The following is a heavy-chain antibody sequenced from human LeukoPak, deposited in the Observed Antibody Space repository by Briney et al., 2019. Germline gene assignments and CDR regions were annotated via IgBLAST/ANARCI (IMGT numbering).Heavy chain of an antibody. Sequence: GGSLRLSCAASGFTFSSYAMSWVRQAPGKGLEWVSAISGSGGSTYYADSVKGRFTISRDNSKNTLYLQMNSLRAEDTAVYYCAKARGVGAHIGDYFDYWGQGTLVTVSS. V-gene: IGHV3-23*01. J-gene: IGHJ4*02. D-gene: IGHD1-26*01. CDR2: ISGSGGST. CDR1: GFTFSSYA. CDR3: AKARGVGAHIGDYFDY.